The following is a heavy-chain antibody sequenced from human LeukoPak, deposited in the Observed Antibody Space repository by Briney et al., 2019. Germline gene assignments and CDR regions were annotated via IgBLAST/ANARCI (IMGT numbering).Heavy chain of an antibody. CDR1: GGTFSSYT. D-gene: IGHD5-24*01. CDR2: IIPILGIA. Sequence: ASVKVSCKASGGTFSSYTISCVRQSPGHVLEWMGSIIPILGIANYAQKFQGRVTITADKSTSTAYMELSSLRSEDTAVYYCARDRAGDGYNPSSPFDYWGQGTLVTVSS. J-gene: IGHJ4*02. V-gene: IGHV1-69*04. CDR3: ARDRAGDGYNPSSPFDY.